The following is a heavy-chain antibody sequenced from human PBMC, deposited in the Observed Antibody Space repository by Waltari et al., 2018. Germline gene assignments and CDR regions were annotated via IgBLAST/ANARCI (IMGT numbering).Heavy chain of an antibody. V-gene: IGHV3-9*01. D-gene: IGHD6-13*01. CDR2: ISWNSGSI. J-gene: IGHJ6*03. CDR3: AKDGVIAAAGTYYYYMDV. CDR1: GFTFDDYA. Sequence: EVQLVESGGGLVQPGRSLRLSCAASGFTFDDYAMHWVRQAPGKGLEWLSVISWNSGSIGYADSVKGRFTISRDNAKNSLYLQMNSLRAEDTALYYCAKDGVIAAAGTYYYYMDVWGKGTTVTVSS.